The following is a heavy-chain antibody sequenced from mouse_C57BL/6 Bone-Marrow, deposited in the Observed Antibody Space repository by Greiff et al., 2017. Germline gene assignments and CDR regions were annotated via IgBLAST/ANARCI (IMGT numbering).Heavy chain of an antibody. CDR3: VKAFDYGSSYYFDY. Sequence: EVMLVESGGGLVKPGASLRLSCAASGFTFTDYYMSWVRQPPGKAPEWLALIRNKANGYTTEYTASVKGRFTISRDNSQTILYMQMNTLRAEDSATYSCVKAFDYGSSYYFDYWGQGTTLTVSS. V-gene: IGHV7-4*01. CDR1: GFTFTDYY. D-gene: IGHD1-1*01. J-gene: IGHJ2*01. CDR2: IRNKANGYTT.